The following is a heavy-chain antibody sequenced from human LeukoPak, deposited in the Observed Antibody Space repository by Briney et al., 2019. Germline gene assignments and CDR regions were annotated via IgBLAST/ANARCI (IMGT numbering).Heavy chain of an antibody. Sequence: PGGSLRLSCAASGFTFSSYSMNWVRQAPGKGLEWVSSISSSSSYIYYADSVKGRFTISRDNAKNSLYLQMNSLRAEDTAVYYCASLGGVPAAIVDVGFDIWGQGTMVTVSS. V-gene: IGHV3-21*01. CDR1: GFTFSSYS. J-gene: IGHJ3*02. CDR2: ISSSSSYI. CDR3: ASLGGVPAAIVDVGFDI. D-gene: IGHD2-2*01.